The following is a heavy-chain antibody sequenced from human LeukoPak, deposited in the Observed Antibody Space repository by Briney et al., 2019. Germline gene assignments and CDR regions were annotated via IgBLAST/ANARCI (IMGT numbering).Heavy chain of an antibody. J-gene: IGHJ3*02. CDR3: AKLFYYGSGTYYNDIENAFDT. V-gene: IGHV3-23*01. D-gene: IGHD3-10*01. CDR1: GFTFSTYA. CDR2: ISGSGTRT. Sequence: GGSLRLSCAASGFTFSTYALSWVRQAPGKGLEWVSAISGSGTRTYYAGSVKGWFTISRDNSKNTQYLQMTSLRAEDTAVYYCAKLFYYGSGTYYNDIENAFDTWGQGTMVTVSS.